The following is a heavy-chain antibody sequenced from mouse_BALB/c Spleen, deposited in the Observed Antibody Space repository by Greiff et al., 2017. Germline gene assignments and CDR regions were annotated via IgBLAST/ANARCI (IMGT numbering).Heavy chain of an antibody. CDR1: GFSLTSYG. CDR2: IWSGGST. V-gene: IGHV2-4-1*01. J-gene: IGHJ3*01. Sequence: QVQLKQSGPGLVQPSQSLSITCTVSGFSLTSYGVHWVRQSPGKGLEWLGVIWSGGSTDYNAAFISRLSISKDNSKSQVFFKMNSLQADDTAIYYCARRSLYGNSFAYWGQGTLVTVSA. CDR3: ARRSLYGNSFAY. D-gene: IGHD2-1*01.